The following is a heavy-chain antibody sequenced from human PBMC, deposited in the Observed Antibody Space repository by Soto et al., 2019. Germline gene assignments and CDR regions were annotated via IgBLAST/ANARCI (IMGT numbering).Heavy chain of an antibody. CDR2: IDWGDNK. J-gene: IGHJ5*02. V-gene: IGHV2-5*02. Sequence: QITLKESGPTLVKPTQTLTLTCTFSGFPLSTSGVAVGWVRQPPGKALEWLALIDWGDNKRYRSSLQSRLTITKDTSKNQVVLTMTNMDPXXXXXXXXXXXXXXXXXFXSWGQGTLVSVSS. CDR1: GFPLSTSGVA. CDR3: XXXXXXXXXFXS.